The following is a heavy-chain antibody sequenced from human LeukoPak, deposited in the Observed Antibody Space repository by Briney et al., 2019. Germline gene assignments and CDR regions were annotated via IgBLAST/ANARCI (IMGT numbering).Heavy chain of an antibody. V-gene: IGHV3-15*01. CDR3: TTDPYYYYYGMDV. Sequence: PGGSLRLSCAASGFTFSNAWMSWVRQAPGKGLEWVGRIKSKTDGGTTDYAAPVKGRFTISRDDPKNTLYLQMNSLKTEDTAVYYCTTDPYYYYYGMDVWGQGTTVTVSS. J-gene: IGHJ6*02. CDR1: GFTFSNAW. CDR2: IKSKTDGGTT.